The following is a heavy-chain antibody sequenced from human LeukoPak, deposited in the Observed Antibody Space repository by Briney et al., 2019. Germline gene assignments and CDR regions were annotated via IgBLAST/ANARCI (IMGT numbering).Heavy chain of an antibody. CDR2: ISGSGSST. CDR3: AKDSASYGRFDH. Sequence: GGSLRLSCAASGFTFTNYAMSWVRQAPGKGLEEVSVISGSGSSTYYADSVKGRFTISRDDSKNTMYLQMNSLRAEDTAVYFCAKDSASYGRFDHWGQGTLVTVSS. D-gene: IGHD5-18*01. V-gene: IGHV3-23*01. CDR1: GFTFTNYA. J-gene: IGHJ4*02.